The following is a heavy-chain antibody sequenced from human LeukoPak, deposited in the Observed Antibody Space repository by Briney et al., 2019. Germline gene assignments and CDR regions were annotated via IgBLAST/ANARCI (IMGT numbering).Heavy chain of an antibody. D-gene: IGHD3-22*01. J-gene: IGHJ4*02. Sequence: ASVKVSCKASGYTFTSYDINWVRQATGQGLEWMGWMNPNSGNTGYAQKFQGRVTMTRDTSTSTVYMELSSLRSEDTAVYYCARDSVGYYDSSGYLAYWGQGTLVTVSS. CDR1: GYTFTSYD. V-gene: IGHV1-8*01. CDR3: ARDSVGYYDSSGYLAY. CDR2: MNPNSGNT.